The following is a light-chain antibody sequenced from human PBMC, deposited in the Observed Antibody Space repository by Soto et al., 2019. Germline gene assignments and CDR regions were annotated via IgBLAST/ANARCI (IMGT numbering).Light chain of an antibody. V-gene: IGLV2-14*03. CDR3: SSYTRSSTL. CDR2: DVS. J-gene: IGLJ2*01. CDR1: SSDVGGYNY. Sequence: QSALTQPASVSGSPGQSITISCTGASSDVGGYNYVSWYQHHPGKAPKLMIYDVSNRPSVVSNRFSDSKSGNTASLIISGLQAEDEADYYCSSYTRSSTLFGGGTKVTVL.